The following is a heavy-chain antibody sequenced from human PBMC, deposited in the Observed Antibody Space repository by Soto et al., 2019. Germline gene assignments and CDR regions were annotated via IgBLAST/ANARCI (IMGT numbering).Heavy chain of an antibody. CDR1: GGTFSSYA. CDR3: AREMPPGHSDAFDL. V-gene: IGHV1-69*12. Sequence: QVQLVQSGAEVKKPGSSVKVSCKASGGTFSSYAISWVRQAPGQGLEWMGGIIPIFGTANYAQKFQGRGRIPADESTCTAYMELSSLRSEDTAVYYCAREMPPGHSDAFDLWGQGTMVTVSS. CDR2: IIPIFGTA. J-gene: IGHJ3*01. D-gene: IGHD2-2*01.